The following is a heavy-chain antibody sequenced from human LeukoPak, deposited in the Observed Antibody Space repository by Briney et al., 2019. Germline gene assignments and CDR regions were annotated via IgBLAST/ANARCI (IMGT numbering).Heavy chain of an antibody. Sequence: GGSLRLSCATSGFTFSSYAMSWVRQAPGKGLEWVSGISGSGASTYYEDSVKGRFTISRDNSKNTLYLQMNSLRVEDTAVYYCAKQRSEVPVAAANYWGQGSLVTDSS. V-gene: IGHV3-23*01. CDR3: AKQRSEVPVAAANY. J-gene: IGHJ4*02. CDR1: GFTFSSYA. CDR2: ISGSGAST. D-gene: IGHD2-2*01.